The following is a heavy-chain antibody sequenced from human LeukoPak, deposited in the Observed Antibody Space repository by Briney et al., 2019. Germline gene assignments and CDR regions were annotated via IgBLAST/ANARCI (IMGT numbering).Heavy chain of an antibody. CDR3: ASQTAYCNIIRCYNPDY. D-gene: IGHD2-2*01. CDR2: IYYSGST. V-gene: IGHV4-39*01. Sequence: SETLSLTCTVSGGSISSSSYYWGWIRQPPGKGLEWIGSIYYSGSTYYNPSLKSRVTISVDTSKNQFSLKLSSVTAADTAVYYCASQTAYCNIIRCYNPDYWGQGTLVTVSS. J-gene: IGHJ4*02. CDR1: GGSISSSSYY.